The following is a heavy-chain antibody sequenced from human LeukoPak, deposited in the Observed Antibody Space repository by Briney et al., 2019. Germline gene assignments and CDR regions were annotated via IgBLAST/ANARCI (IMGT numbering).Heavy chain of an antibody. CDR3: ARDSTKLAAAGTSAYNWFDP. V-gene: IGHV1-18*01. J-gene: IGHJ5*02. Sequence: ASVKVSCKASGYTFTSYSISWVRQAPGQGLEWMGWISVYNDNTNYAQKLQGRVTMTTDTSTSTAYMELRSLRSDDTAVYYCARDSTKLAAAGTSAYNWFDPWGQGTLVTVSS. CDR1: GYTFTSYS. D-gene: IGHD6-13*01. CDR2: ISVYNDNT.